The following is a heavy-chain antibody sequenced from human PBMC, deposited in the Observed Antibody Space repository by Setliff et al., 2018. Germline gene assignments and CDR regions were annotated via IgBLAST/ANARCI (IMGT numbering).Heavy chain of an antibody. J-gene: IGHJ4*02. V-gene: IGHV4-4*07. CDR3: ARGRYYGSGSYSL. CDR1: GGSMGSYY. D-gene: IGHD3-10*01. Sequence: SETLSLTCTVSGGSMGSYYWTWIQQSAGKGLEWIGRVYTTGSTAFNPSLNSRLTISRDTSKNQLSLNLSSVTAADTAVYYCARGRYYGSGSYSLWGQGTLVTVSS. CDR2: VYTTGST.